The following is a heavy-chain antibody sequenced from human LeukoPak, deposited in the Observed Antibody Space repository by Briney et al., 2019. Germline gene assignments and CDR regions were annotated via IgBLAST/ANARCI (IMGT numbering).Heavy chain of an antibody. J-gene: IGHJ3*02. Sequence: GGSLRLSCAAPGFTFSTYGMHWVRQAPGKGLKWVAVISYDGSNKYYADSVKGRFTISRDNSKNTLYLQMNSLRAEDTAVYYCAKGFGRGYSYGLYAFDIWGQGTMVTVSS. CDR2: ISYDGSNK. CDR3: AKGFGRGYSYGLYAFDI. D-gene: IGHD5-18*01. V-gene: IGHV3-30*18. CDR1: GFTFSTYG.